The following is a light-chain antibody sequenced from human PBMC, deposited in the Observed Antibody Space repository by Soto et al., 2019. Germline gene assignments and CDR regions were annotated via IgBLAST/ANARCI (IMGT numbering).Light chain of an antibody. V-gene: IGKV3-15*01. Sequence: EIVMTQSPATLSVSPGERATLSCRASQSVSSNLAWYQQQPGQAPRLLIYGASTRATGIPARFRGSGSGTEFTLTISSLQSEDFAVYYCQQYNNWPQTFGPGTKVDIK. CDR1: QSVSSN. J-gene: IGKJ3*01. CDR3: QQYNNWPQT. CDR2: GAS.